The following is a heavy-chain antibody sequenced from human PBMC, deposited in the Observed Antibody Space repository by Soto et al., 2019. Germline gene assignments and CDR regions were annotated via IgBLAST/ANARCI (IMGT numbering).Heavy chain of an antibody. CDR3: ARVELYYYDSSGYYYYYYGMDV. CDR1: GYSFTSYW. V-gene: IGHV5-10-1*01. CDR2: IDPSDSYT. Sequence: SLKISCKVSGYSFTSYWISWVRQMPGKGLEWMGRIDPSDSYTNYSPSFQGHVTISADKSISTAYLQWSSLKASDTAMYYCARVELYYYDSSGYYYYYYGMDVWGQGTTVTVSS. D-gene: IGHD3-22*01. J-gene: IGHJ6*02.